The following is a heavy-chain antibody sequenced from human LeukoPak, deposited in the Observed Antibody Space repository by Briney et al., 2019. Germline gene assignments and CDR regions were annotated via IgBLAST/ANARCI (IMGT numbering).Heavy chain of an antibody. CDR2: TYYRAKLYN. V-gene: IGHV6-1*01. CDR1: GDTFSSNTTS. Sequence: SQTLSLTCALSGDTFSSNTTSCKWIRQSPSRYLEWLARTYYRAKLYNDYAISVKTRITINPETSKNHFSLQLNSVTAEDTAVYYCARGVSRKADDFWSGYFHWFDPWGQGTLVTVSS. J-gene: IGHJ5*02. D-gene: IGHD3-3*01. CDR3: ARGVSRKADDFWSGYFHWFDP.